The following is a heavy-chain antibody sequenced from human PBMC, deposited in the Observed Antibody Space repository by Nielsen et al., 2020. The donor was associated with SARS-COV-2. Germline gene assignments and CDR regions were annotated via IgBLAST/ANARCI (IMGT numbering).Heavy chain of an antibody. V-gene: IGHV3-48*03. CDR1: GFTFSSYE. J-gene: IGHJ6*02. CDR3: ARDSRPSLGAYYDFWSGYYTLGVNGMDV. Sequence: GESLKISCAASGFTFSSYEMNWVRQAPGKGLEWVSYISSSGSTIYYADSVKGRFTISRDNAKNSLYLQMNSLRAEDTAVYYCARDSRPSLGAYYDFWSGYYTLGVNGMDVWGQGTTVTVSS. CDR2: ISSSGSTI. D-gene: IGHD3-3*01.